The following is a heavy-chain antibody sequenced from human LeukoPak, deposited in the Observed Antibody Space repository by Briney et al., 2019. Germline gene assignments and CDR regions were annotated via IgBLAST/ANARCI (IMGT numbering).Heavy chain of an antibody. V-gene: IGHV1-18*04. Sequence: ASVKVSCKASGYTFTSYGISWVRQAPGQGLEWMGWISAYNGNTNYAQKLQGRVTMTTDTSTSTAYMELSSLRSEDTAVYYCARCPMRGKELGYWGQGTLVTVSS. D-gene: IGHD1-26*01. J-gene: IGHJ4*02. CDR2: ISAYNGNT. CDR3: ARCPMRGKELGY. CDR1: GYTFTSYG.